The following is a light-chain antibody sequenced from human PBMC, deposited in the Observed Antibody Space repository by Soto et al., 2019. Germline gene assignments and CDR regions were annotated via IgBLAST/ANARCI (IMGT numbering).Light chain of an antibody. V-gene: IGKV3-15*01. J-gene: IGKJ5*01. CDR1: QSVSSS. CDR2: GAS. Sequence: EIVMTQSRVTQSVSPGEVATLSCRASQSVSSSLAWYQQKPGQAPRLLIYGASTRATGVPARFTGSGSGTEFTLTISSLQSEDFAVYYCQQYNNWPPITFGQGTRLEIK. CDR3: QQYNNWPPIT.